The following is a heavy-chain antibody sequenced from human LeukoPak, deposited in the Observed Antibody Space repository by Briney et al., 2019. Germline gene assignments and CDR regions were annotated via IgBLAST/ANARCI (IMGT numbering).Heavy chain of an antibody. J-gene: IGHJ4*02. Sequence: GESLKISCKGLGYSFTSYWIGWVRQMPGKGLEWMGIIHPGDSDTRYSPSFLGQVTISADKSINTAYLQWSSLKASDTAMYYCARQATYDSSGYYYGTLAYWGQGTLVTVSS. CDR2: IHPGDSDT. D-gene: IGHD3-22*01. CDR3: ARQATYDSSGYYYGTLAY. V-gene: IGHV5-51*01. CDR1: GYSFTSYW.